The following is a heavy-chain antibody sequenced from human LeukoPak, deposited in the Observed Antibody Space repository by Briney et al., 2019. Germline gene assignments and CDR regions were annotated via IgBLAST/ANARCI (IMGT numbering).Heavy chain of an antibody. CDR3: VREGEGPLSKDFDY. D-gene: IGHD2/OR15-2a*01. Sequence: ASMKVSCKSSGFSFTDHYIHWVRQGPGQGLEWMGYIGPHSTFTSSPQEFQGRVTMTRDASMSTAYMELTRLTSDDTAVYYCVREGEGPLSKDFDYWGQGTLVTVSS. J-gene: IGHJ4*02. V-gene: IGHV1-2*02. CDR2: IGPHSTFT. CDR1: GFSFTDHY.